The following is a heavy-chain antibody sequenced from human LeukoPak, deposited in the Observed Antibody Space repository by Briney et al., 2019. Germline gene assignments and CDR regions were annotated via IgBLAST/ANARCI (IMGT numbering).Heavy chain of an antibody. D-gene: IGHD2-2*01. CDR2: FDPEDGET. Sequence: ASVKVSCKASGYTFTSYGISWVRQAPGKGLEGMGGFDPEDGETIYAQKFQGRVTMTEDTSTDTAYMELSSLRSEDTAVYYCATSDIVVVPLLRFLDPFDYWGQGTLVTVSS. J-gene: IGHJ4*02. V-gene: IGHV1-24*01. CDR3: ATSDIVVVPLLRFLDPFDY. CDR1: GYTFTSYG.